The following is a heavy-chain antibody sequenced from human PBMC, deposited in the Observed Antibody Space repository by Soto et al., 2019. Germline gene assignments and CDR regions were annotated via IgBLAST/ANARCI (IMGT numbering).Heavy chain of an antibody. Sequence: QVQLVQSGAEVKKPGASVKVSCKASGYTFTSYDINWVRQATGQRLEWMGWMNPNSGNTGYAQKYQGRVTMSRNTSISTAYMELISLRSEDTAVYYWARGGKIAARPTPGYWGQGTLVTVSS. V-gene: IGHV1-8*01. D-gene: IGHD6-25*01. J-gene: IGHJ4*02. CDR3: ARGGKIAARPTPGY. CDR2: MNPNSGNT. CDR1: GYTFTSYD.